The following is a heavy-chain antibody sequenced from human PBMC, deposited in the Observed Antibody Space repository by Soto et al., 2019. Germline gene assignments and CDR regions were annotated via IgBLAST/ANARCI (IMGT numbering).Heavy chain of an antibody. D-gene: IGHD5-12*01. CDR1: GFIFSTFW. J-gene: IGHJ5*02. CDR3: ATVATNSYNWLDP. V-gene: IGHV3-74*01. Sequence: EVQLVESGGTLVQPGGSLRLSCAASGFIFSTFWMHWVRQAPGKGLEWVSRINSDGSKMTYADSVKGRFTISRDNAKNTVYLQMNSLRGEDTAVYYCATVATNSYNWLDPWGQGTLVTVSS. CDR2: INSDGSKM.